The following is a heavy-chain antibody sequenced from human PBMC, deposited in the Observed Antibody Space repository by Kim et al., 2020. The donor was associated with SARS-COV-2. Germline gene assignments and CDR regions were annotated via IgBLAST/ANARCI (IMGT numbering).Heavy chain of an antibody. D-gene: IGHD3-16*02. V-gene: IGHV4-34*01. CDR1: GGSFSGYY. CDR3: ARGRGYYDYIWGSYRYSYY. J-gene: IGHJ6*01. Sequence: SQTLSLTCAVYGGSFSGYYWSWIRQPPGKGLEWIGEINHSGSTNYNPSLKSRVTISVDTSKNQFSLKLSSVTAADTAVYYCARGRGYYDYIWGSYRYSYY. CDR2: INHSGST.